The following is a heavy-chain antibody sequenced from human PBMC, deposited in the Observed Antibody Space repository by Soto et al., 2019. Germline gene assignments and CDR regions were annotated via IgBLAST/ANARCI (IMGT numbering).Heavy chain of an antibody. V-gene: IGHV3-66*01. CDR1: GFTVSNLY. CDR3: ARDTFGGAYDFCH. Sequence: EVQLVESGGALVQPGGSLRLSCAASGFTVSNLYMTWIRQAPGMELEWVSVISSSGTAYYADSVKGRFTISIDSSKNTLFLQMNSLRAEDTAVYHCARDTFGGAYDFCHGGQGTLVTVSS. CDR2: ISSSGTA. D-gene: IGHD3-3*01. J-gene: IGHJ4*02.